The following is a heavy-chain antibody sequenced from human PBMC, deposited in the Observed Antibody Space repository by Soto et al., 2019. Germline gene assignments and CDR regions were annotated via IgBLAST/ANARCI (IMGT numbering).Heavy chain of an antibody. V-gene: IGHV4-59*01. J-gene: IGHJ6*03. D-gene: IGHD6-19*01. CDR1: GGSISSYY. CDR2: IYYSGST. CDR3: ARVGGYSSGWYSGFVRGHHMDV. Sequence: PSETLSLTCTVSGGSISSYYWSWIRQPPGKGLEWIGYIYYSGSTNYNPSLKSRVTISVDTSKNQFSLKLSSATAADTAVYYCARVGGYSSGWYSGFVRGHHMDVWGKGTTVTVSS.